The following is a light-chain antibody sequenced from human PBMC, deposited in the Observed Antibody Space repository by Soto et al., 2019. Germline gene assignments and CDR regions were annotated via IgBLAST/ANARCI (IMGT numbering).Light chain of an antibody. Sequence: QSALTQPASVSGSPGQSSTISCTGTSSDVGGYNYVSWYQQHPGKAPKLMIYDVSNRPSGVSNRFSGSKSGNTASLTISGLHAEDEADYYCSSYTSSSNGVFGGGTKLTVL. CDR1: SSDVGGYNY. CDR2: DVS. V-gene: IGLV2-14*01. CDR3: SSYTSSSNGV. J-gene: IGLJ2*01.